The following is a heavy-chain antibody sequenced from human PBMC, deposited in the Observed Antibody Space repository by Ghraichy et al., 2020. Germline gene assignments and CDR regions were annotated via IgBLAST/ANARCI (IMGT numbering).Heavy chain of an antibody. CDR1: GFTFTNYE. CDR3: VKEFEWSHQLGRTHAFDI. V-gene: IGHV3-48*03. Sequence: GGSLRLSCATSGFTFTNYEMNWVRQAPGKGPEWISYISSSGSPMSYADSVKGRFTASRDNARNSLFLHMNSLRAEDTAIYYCVKEFEWSHQLGRTHAFDIWGRGTMVIVSS. CDR2: ISSSGSPM. D-gene: IGHD3-9*01. J-gene: IGHJ3*02.